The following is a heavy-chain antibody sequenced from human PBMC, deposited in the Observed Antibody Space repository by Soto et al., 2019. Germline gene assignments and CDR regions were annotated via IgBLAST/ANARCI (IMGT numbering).Heavy chain of an antibody. Sequence: QVQLLQSGGEVKEPGASVKVSCTASGYTFTSYGITWVRQAPGQGLEWMGYISVHNGNTNYAPKLQGRVIMTTDTATKTVYMELRSMRSDDTDVYCCGRGITRSYWKGVNYMDGWGQGTTVTVSS. D-gene: IGHD1-1*01. CDR3: GRGITRSYWKGVNYMDG. CDR2: ISVHNGNT. J-gene: IGHJ6*03. CDR1: GYTFTSYG. V-gene: IGHV1-18*01.